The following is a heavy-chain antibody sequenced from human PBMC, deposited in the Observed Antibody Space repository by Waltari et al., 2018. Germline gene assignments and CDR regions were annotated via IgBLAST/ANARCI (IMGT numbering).Heavy chain of an antibody. Sequence: QVQLQESGPGLVKPSETLSLTCVVSGYYISSNYYWGWIRQPPGKGLEWIGTVYHSGTPSSTPPPKGGSPISVDPSETRSSLKLTSVTPEDPPVYSCARASFSDFWSPYPNGFAPWAQGTLV. CDR2: VYHSGTP. D-gene: IGHD3-3*01. J-gene: IGHJ5*02. CDR3: ARASFSDFWSPYPNGFAP. V-gene: IGHV4-38-2*01. CDR1: GYYISSNYY.